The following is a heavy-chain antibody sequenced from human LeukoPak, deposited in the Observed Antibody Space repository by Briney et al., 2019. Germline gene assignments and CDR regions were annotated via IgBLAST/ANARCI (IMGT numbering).Heavy chain of an antibody. J-gene: IGHJ3*02. D-gene: IGHD4-17*01. Sequence: SETLSLTCALSTDSISSHYWRWIRQPPGKGLEWIGYISYIGSTNYNPSLKSRVTISIDTSKKQFSLKLRSVTAADTAVYYCARDLIRVTKGFDIWGQGTMVSVSS. CDR2: ISYIGST. CDR3: ARDLIRVTKGFDI. CDR1: TDSISSHY. V-gene: IGHV4-59*11.